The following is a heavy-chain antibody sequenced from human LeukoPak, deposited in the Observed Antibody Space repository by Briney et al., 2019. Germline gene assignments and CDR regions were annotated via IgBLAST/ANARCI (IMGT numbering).Heavy chain of an antibody. CDR3: AAPWKLHAFDI. CDR1: GYTLTELS. V-gene: IGHV1-24*01. D-gene: IGHD1-26*01. Sequence: GASVKVSCKVSGYTLTELSMHWVRQAPGRGLEWMGGFDPDDGETIYAQKFQGRVTMTEDTSTDTAYMELSSLRSEDTAEYYCAAPWKLHAFDIWGQGTMVTVSS. J-gene: IGHJ3*02. CDR2: FDPDDGET.